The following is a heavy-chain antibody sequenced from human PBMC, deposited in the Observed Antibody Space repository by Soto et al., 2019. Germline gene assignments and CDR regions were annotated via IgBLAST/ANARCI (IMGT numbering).Heavy chain of an antibody. CDR3: AKGALLGYYYYYGMDV. Sequence: EVQLLESGGGLVQPGGSLRLSCAASGFTFISYAMSWVRQAPGKGLEWVSAISGSGGSTYYADSVKGRFTISRDNSKNTLYLQMNSLRAEDTAVYYCAKGALLGYYYYYGMDVWGQGTTVTVSS. CDR2: ISGSGGST. D-gene: IGHD2-21*01. V-gene: IGHV3-23*01. J-gene: IGHJ6*02. CDR1: GFTFISYA.